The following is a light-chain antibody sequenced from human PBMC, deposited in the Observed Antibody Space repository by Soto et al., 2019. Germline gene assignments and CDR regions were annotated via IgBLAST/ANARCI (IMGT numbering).Light chain of an antibody. V-gene: IGLV2-8*01. CDR1: SSDVGAYNF. CDR3: SSYGGSNNLL. CDR2: EVN. Sequence: QSALTQPASVSGSPGQSITISCTGTSSDVGAYNFISWYQQHPGKAPKLMIYEVNKRPSGVPDRFSGSKSGNTASLTVSGLQAEDEADYYCSSYGGSNNLLFGGGTQLTVL. J-gene: IGLJ2*01.